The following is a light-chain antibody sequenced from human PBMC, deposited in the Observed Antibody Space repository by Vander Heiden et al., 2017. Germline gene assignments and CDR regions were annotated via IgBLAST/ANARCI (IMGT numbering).Light chain of an antibody. CDR3: QSYDSSLSGYVV. Sequence: QSVLTQPPSVSGAPGQRVTISCTGSNSNIGAGYDVHWYQQLPGTAPKLLIYGNNNRPSGVPGRFSGSKSGTSASLAITGLQAEDEADYYCQSYDSSLSGYVVFGGGTKLTVL. J-gene: IGLJ2*01. V-gene: IGLV1-40*01. CDR2: GNN. CDR1: NSNIGAGYD.